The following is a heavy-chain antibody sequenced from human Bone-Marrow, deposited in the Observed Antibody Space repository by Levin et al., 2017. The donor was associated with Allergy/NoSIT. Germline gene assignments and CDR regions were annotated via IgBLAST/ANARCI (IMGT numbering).Heavy chain of an antibody. V-gene: IGHV1-69*01. CDR3: AREFQLGYYYYGMGV. D-gene: IGHD1-1*01. Sequence: GGSLRLSCKVSGGTFNSYAISWVRQAPGRGLEWMGVITPIYGTTNYAQKFQGRVTINADESTRTAYMELSSLRSEDTAVYYCAREFQLGYYYYGMGVWGQGATVTVS. CDR2: ITPIYGTT. J-gene: IGHJ6*02. CDR1: GGTFNSYA.